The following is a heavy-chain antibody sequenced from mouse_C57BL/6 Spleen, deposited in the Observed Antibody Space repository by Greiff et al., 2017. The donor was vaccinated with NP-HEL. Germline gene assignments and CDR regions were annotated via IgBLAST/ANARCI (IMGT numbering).Heavy chain of an antibody. V-gene: IGHV5-4*01. CDR3: ARENGSSIFDY. CDR1: GFTFSSYA. CDR2: ISDGGSYT. D-gene: IGHD1-1*01. J-gene: IGHJ2*01. Sequence: EVQRVESGGGLVKPGGSLKLSCAASGFTFSSYAMSWVRQTPEKRLEWVATISDGGSYTYYPDNVKGRFTISRDNAKNNLYLQMSHLKSEDTAMYYCARENGSSIFDYWGQGTTLTVSS.